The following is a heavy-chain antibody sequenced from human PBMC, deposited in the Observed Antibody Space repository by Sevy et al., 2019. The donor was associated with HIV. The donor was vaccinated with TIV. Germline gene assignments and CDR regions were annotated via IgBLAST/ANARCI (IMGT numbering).Heavy chain of an antibody. CDR3: AKGLDIVAVAAAIRLSF. Sequence: GGSLRLSCAASGFTFSNYAMSWVRQAPGKGLEWVSALSGSGGSTYYADSVKGRFTISRDNSKNTLYLQMNSLRAEDTAVYYCAKGLDIVAVAAAIRLSFWGQGTLVTVSS. J-gene: IGHJ4*02. V-gene: IGHV3-23*01. D-gene: IGHD2-2*01. CDR1: GFTFSNYA. CDR2: LSGSGGST.